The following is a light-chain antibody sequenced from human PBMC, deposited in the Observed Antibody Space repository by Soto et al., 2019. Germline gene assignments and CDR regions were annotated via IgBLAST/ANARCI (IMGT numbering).Light chain of an antibody. CDR2: LVS. Sequence: DIVMTQSPLSLTVSPGEPASISCRSSQSLLHSNEYNYLDWYVQKTGQSPQLLIYLVSIRASGVPDRFSGSGSGTDFTLKISRVEAEDVGVYYCMQALQTPLTFAGGTKVEIK. CDR3: MQALQTPLT. V-gene: IGKV2-28*01. J-gene: IGKJ4*01. CDR1: QSLLHSNEYNY.